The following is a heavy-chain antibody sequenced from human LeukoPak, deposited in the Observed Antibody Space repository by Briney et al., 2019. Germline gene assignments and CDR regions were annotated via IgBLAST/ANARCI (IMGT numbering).Heavy chain of an antibody. J-gene: IGHJ4*02. V-gene: IGHV3-48*01. CDR1: GFTFSSYS. Sequence: PGDSLRLSCAASGFTFSSYSMNWVRQAPGKGLEWVSYISSSSSTIYYADSVKGRFTISRDNSKNTLYLQMNSLRAEDTAVYYCARGGSYPDYWGQGTLVTVSS. CDR3: ARGGSYPDY. CDR2: ISSSSSTI. D-gene: IGHD1-26*01.